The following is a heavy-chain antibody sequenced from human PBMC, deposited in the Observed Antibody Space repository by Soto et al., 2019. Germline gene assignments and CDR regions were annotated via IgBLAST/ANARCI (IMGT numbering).Heavy chain of an antibody. Sequence: ASLKVSCKPSGYTFTSFYLHWVRQAPGQGLEPMGVINPSGGSTTYAQKFQGRVTMTRDTSTSTVYMEQSSLISDDPTEYYCAREASKYYGMEVWGQGTTVTV. D-gene: IGHD3-16*01. CDR1: GYTFTSFY. V-gene: IGHV1-46*01. CDR3: AREASKYYGMEV. CDR2: INPSGGST. J-gene: IGHJ6*02.